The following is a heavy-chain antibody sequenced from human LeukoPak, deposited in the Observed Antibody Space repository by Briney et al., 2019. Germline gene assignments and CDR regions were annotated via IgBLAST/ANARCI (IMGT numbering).Heavy chain of an antibody. Sequence: GGSLRLSCTASGFTFGDYAMSWVRQAPGKGLEWVGFIRRKAYGGTTEYAASVKGRFTISRDDSKSIAYLQMNSLKTEDTAVYYCTRVRPLGGVFILDYGGQGTLVTIPS. V-gene: IGHV3-49*04. J-gene: IGHJ4*02. CDR2: IRRKAYGGTT. CDR1: GFTFGDYA. D-gene: IGHD3-3*01. CDR3: TRVRPLGGVFILDY.